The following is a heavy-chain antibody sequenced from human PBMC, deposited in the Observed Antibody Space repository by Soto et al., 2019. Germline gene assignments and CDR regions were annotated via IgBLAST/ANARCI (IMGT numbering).Heavy chain of an antibody. CDR3: ARDESGSYFSHLGAYDY. D-gene: IGHD1-26*01. V-gene: IGHV1-18*01. CDR2: ISPYNGNT. Sequence: ASVKVSCKASGYTFISYTITWVRQAPGQGLEWMGWISPYNGNTNYAQRLQGRVTMTTDTSTSTAYMELRSLRSDDTAVYYCARDESGSYFSHLGAYDYWGHGTLVTVS. CDR1: GYTFISYT. J-gene: IGHJ4*01.